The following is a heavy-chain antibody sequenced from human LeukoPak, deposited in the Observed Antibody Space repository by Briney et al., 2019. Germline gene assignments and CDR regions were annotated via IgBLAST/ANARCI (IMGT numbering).Heavy chain of an antibody. CDR2: IYYSGST. V-gene: IGHV4-39*01. CDR3: ARHPPPYDCWSGYDFDY. D-gene: IGHD3-3*01. CDR1: GGSISSSSYY. J-gene: IGHJ4*02. Sequence: PSETLSLTCTVSGGSISSSSYYWGWIRQPPGKGLEWIGSIYYSGSTYYNPSLKSRVTISVDTSKNQFSLKLSSVTAADTAVYYCARHPPPYDCWSGYDFDYWGQGTLVTVSS.